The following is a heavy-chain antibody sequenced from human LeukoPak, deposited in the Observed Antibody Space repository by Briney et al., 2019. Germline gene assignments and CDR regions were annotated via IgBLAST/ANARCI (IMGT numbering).Heavy chain of an antibody. CDR3: ARHWGYSSSWYYFDY. V-gene: IGHV4-59*08. D-gene: IGHD6-13*01. CDR1: GGSISSFH. CDR2: IYYSGST. Sequence: NASETLSLTCTVSGGSISSFHWSWIRQPPGKGLEWIGYIYYSGSTNYNPSLKSRVTISVDTSKNQFSLKLSSVTAADTAVYYCARHWGYSSSWYYFDYWGQGTLVTVSS. J-gene: IGHJ4*02.